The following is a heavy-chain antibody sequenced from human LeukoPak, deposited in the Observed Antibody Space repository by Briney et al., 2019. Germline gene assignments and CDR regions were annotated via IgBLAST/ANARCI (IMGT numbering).Heavy chain of an antibody. CDR1: GFSFSSYW. CDR2: INSDGSST. Sequence: PGGSLRLSCAVSGFSFSSYWMHWVRQAPGKGLVWVSRINSDGSSTSYANSVKGRFTISRDNAKNTLYLQMNSLRAEDTAVYYCGRDRSAPYYDLDYWGQGALVTVSS. V-gene: IGHV3-74*01. D-gene: IGHD2/OR15-2a*01. CDR3: GRDRSAPYYDLDY. J-gene: IGHJ4*02.